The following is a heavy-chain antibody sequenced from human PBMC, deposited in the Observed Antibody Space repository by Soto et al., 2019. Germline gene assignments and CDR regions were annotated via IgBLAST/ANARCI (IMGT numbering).Heavy chain of an antibody. D-gene: IGHD3-16*01. V-gene: IGHV3-64D*06. J-gene: IGHJ5*02. CDR2: ISSDGGTT. CDR3: VKCGGNKEISFAKSWFDP. Sequence: GGSLRLSCSASGFTFSQFCMNWVRQAPGKGLEYVSVISSDGGTTYYADSVKGRFSISRDNFRGTLLLQMSSLRLEDSGIYYCVKCGGNKEISFAKSWFDPWGQGTLVTVSS. CDR1: GFTFSQFC.